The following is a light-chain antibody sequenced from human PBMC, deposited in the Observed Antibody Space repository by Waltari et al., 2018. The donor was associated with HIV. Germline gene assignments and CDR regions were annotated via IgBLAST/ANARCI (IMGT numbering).Light chain of an antibody. Sequence: DIQMTQSPFSLSASVEARVTIACRASQSISSYLNWYQQKPGKAPKLLIYAASSLQSGVPSRFGGSGSGTDFTLTISSLQPEDFATYYCQESYMIPLTFGGGTKVEIK. CDR2: AAS. CDR3: QESYMIPLT. CDR1: QSISSY. J-gene: IGKJ4*01. V-gene: IGKV1-39*01.